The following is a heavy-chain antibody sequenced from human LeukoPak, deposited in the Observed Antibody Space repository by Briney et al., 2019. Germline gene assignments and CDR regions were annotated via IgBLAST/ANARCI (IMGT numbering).Heavy chain of an antibody. V-gene: IGHV1-18*01. Sequence: ASAKVSCKASGFTFTNYGLTWVRQAPGQGLEWMGWIRAYNGNTNYAQKLQGRVTMTTDTSTSTAYMELTSLRSDDTAVYYCARGVRDGMDVWGQGTTVTVSS. CDR2: IRAYNGNT. CDR1: GFTFTNYG. CDR3: ARGVRDGMDV. J-gene: IGHJ6*02. D-gene: IGHD3-10*01.